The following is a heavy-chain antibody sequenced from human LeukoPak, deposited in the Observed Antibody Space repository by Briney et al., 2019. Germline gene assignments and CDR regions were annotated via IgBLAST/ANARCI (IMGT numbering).Heavy chain of an antibody. Sequence: PSETLSLTCAVYGGSFSGYYWSWIRQPPGKGLEWIGEINHSGSTNYNPSLKSRVTISVDTSKNQFSLKLSSVTAADTAVYYCARGIVVVPYYFDYWGQGTLVTVSS. J-gene: IGHJ4*02. CDR1: GGSFSGYY. D-gene: IGHD3-22*01. CDR2: INHSGST. V-gene: IGHV4-34*01. CDR3: ARGIVVVPYYFDY.